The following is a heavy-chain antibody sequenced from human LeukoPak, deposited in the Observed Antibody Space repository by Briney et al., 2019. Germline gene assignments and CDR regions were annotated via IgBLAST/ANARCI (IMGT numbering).Heavy chain of an antibody. CDR3: ARASGSYSNFDY. Sequence: PGGSLRLSCAASGFSFENYNMNWVRQAPGKGLEWVAYINVITGYIYYADSLKGRFTISRDNAKKSLFLEMNSLRVEDTAVYYCARASGSYSNFDYWGQGTLVTVSS. CDR2: INVITGYI. V-gene: IGHV3-21*01. D-gene: IGHD1-26*01. CDR1: GFSFENYN. J-gene: IGHJ4*02.